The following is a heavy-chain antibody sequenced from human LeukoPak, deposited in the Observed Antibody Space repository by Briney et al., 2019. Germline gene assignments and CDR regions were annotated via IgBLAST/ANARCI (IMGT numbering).Heavy chain of an antibody. CDR2: ISGSGSTA. J-gene: IGHJ3*02. D-gene: IGHD1-26*01. CDR3: AKTPLIVGATNLGLGISDI. CDR1: GFTFSNYA. Sequence: GGSLRLSCAASGFTFSNYAISWVRQAPGKGLEWVSAISGSGSTAYYADSVRGRFTISRDNSKNTLYLQMNSLRAEDTAVYYCAKTPLIVGATNLGLGISDIWGQGTMVTVSS. V-gene: IGHV3-23*01.